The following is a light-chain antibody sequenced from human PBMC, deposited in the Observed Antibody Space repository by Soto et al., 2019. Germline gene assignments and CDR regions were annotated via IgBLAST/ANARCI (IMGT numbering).Light chain of an antibody. CDR3: QQYHTDWT. CDR1: QTISTY. Sequence: IQMTQSPSSLSASVGDRVTITCRASQTISTYLHWYQQKAGEAPKLLIYAASNLQGGVPSRFSGSGSGTEFTLTISSLQADDYATFYCQQYHTDWTFGQGTKVDIK. V-gene: IGKV1-39*01. CDR2: AAS. J-gene: IGKJ1*01.